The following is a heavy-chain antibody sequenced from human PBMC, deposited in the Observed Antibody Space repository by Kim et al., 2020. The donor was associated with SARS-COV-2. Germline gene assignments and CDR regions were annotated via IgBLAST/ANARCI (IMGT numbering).Heavy chain of an antibody. Sequence: GGSLRLSCAASGFTVSSHYMSWVRQASGKGLEWVSVIYSGGSTYYADSVKGRFTISRDNSKNTLYLQMNSMRAEDTAVYYCARDGAPLWFGELLPLNYYYCCGVNVWGQGTTVTVSS. CDR2: IYSGGST. V-gene: IGHV3-66*01. CDR3: ARDGAPLWFGELLPLNYYYCCGVNV. D-gene: IGHD3-10*01. CDR1: GFTVSSHY. J-gene: IGHJ6*02.